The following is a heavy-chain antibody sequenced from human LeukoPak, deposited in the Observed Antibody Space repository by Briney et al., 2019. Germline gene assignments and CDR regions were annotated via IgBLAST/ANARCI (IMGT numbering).Heavy chain of an antibody. J-gene: IGHJ4*02. CDR3: ARGRVKNDYGDYIDY. CDR1: GFTFSSYG. CDR2: IWYDGSNK. Sequence: GGSLRLSCAASGFTFSSYGMHWVRQAPGKGLEWVAVIWYDGSNKYYADSVEGRFTISRDNSKNTLYLQMNSLRAEDTAVYYCARGRVKNDYGDYIDYWGQGTLVTVSS. V-gene: IGHV3-33*01. D-gene: IGHD4-17*01.